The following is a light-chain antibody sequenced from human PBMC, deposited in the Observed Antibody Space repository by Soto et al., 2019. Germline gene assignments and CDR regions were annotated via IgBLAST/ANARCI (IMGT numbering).Light chain of an antibody. CDR3: QSYDSSLSGWV. V-gene: IGLV1-40*01. Sequence: QSVLTQPPSVSGAPGQRVTFSCTGSSSNIGAGYDVHWYQQLPGTAPKLLIYGNNNRPSGVPDRFSGSKSGTSASLAITGLQAEDEADYYCQSYDSSLSGWVFGGGTKLTVL. J-gene: IGLJ3*02. CDR2: GNN. CDR1: SSNIGAGYD.